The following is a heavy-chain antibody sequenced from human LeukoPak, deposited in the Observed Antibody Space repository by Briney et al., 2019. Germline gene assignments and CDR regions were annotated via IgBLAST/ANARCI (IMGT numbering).Heavy chain of an antibody. CDR1: GGSISSYY. D-gene: IGHD6-19*01. CDR2: IYYSGST. Sequence: PSETLSLTCTVSGGSISSYYWSWIRQPPGKGLEWIGYIYYSGSTNYSPSLKSRVTISVDTSKNQFSLKLSSVTAADTAVYYCARDGRRSSSGWYAARGWFDPWGQGTLVTVSS. CDR3: ARDGRRSSSGWYAARGWFDP. V-gene: IGHV4-59*01. J-gene: IGHJ5*02.